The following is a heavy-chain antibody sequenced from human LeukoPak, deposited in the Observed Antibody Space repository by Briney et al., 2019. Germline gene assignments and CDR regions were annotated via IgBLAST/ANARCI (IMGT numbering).Heavy chain of an antibody. V-gene: IGHV4-59*01. Sequence: SQTLSLTCTVSGGSISSYFWSWIRQPPGKGLEWIGYMDYRGSANYYPSLKSRVTISVDTSKNQFSLKLSSVTAADTAVYYCARQRSRYGPEFDYWGQGTLVTVFS. CDR1: GGSISSYF. J-gene: IGHJ4*02. CDR2: MDYRGSA. CDR3: ARQRSRYGPEFDY. D-gene: IGHD5-24*01.